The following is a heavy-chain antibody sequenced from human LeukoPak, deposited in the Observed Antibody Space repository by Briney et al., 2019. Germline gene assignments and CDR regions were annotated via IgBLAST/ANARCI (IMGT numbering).Heavy chain of an antibody. Sequence: GGSLRLSCEGSGFTFSNYWMGWVRQAPGKGLQWVANIKTDGSEKYYVDSVKGRFTISRDNAKNSLYLQMNSLRAEDTAVYYCAKDQDTYYYGSGSYYPTWGQGTLVTVSS. J-gene: IGHJ5*02. CDR2: IKTDGSEK. V-gene: IGHV3-7*03. CDR3: AKDQDTYYYGSGSYYPT. CDR1: GFTFSNYW. D-gene: IGHD3-10*01.